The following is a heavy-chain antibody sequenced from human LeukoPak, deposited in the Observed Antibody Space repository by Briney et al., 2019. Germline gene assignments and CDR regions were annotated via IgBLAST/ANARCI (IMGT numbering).Heavy chain of an antibody. CDR1: GFTFSSYA. V-gene: IGHV3-23*01. Sequence: AGGSLRLSCAASGFTFSSYAMSWVRQAPGKGLEWVSAISGSGGSTYYADSVKGRFTISRDNSKNTLYLQMNSLRAEDTAVYYCAKDGYYGHYLFDYWGQGTLVTVSS. CDR2: ISGSGGST. D-gene: IGHD4-17*01. J-gene: IGHJ4*02. CDR3: AKDGYYGHYLFDY.